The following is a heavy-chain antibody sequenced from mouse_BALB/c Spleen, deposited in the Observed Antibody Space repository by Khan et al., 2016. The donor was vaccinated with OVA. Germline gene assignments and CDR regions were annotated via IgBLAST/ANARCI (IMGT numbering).Heavy chain of an antibody. CDR3: TRSGYGTFAY. V-gene: IGHV1S81*02. CDR1: GYTFTSYY. CDR2: INPSDGDT. J-gene: IGHJ3*01. Sequence: VQLQQSGAELVKPGASVKLSCKASGYTFTSYYMYWVKQRPGQGLEWIGEINPSDGDTNFNEKFKSKATLTVDKSSSTVYMQLSSLTSEDSAVXYCTRSGYGTFAYWGQGTLVTVSA. D-gene: IGHD2-1*01.